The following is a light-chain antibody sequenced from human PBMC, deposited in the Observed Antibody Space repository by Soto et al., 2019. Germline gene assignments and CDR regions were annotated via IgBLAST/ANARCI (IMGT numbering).Light chain of an antibody. V-gene: IGKV2-30*01. CDR3: MQGTHWPWT. CDR1: QSLVSSDVYGNTY. J-gene: IGKJ1*01. CDR2: KVS. Sequence: DVVMTQSPLSLSVTLGQPASISCRSSQSLVSSDVYGNTYLTWFQQRPGQSPRGLIYKVSNRYCGVPDRFRGSGSGTDFTAEISRVKAEDVGVYYCMQGTHWPWTFGQGTKVEIK.